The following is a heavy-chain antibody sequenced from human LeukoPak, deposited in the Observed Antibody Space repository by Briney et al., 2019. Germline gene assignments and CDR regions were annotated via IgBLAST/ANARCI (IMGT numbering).Heavy chain of an antibody. J-gene: IGHJ3*02. Sequence: PSETLSLTCTVSGGSISSYYWSWIRQPPGKGLEWIGYIYYSGSTNYNPSLKSRVTISVDTSKNQFSLKLSSVTAADTAVYYCARHTDSGSRHDAFDIWGQETMVTVSS. D-gene: IGHD1-26*01. CDR2: IYYSGST. CDR3: ARHTDSGSRHDAFDI. CDR1: GGSISSYY. V-gene: IGHV4-59*08.